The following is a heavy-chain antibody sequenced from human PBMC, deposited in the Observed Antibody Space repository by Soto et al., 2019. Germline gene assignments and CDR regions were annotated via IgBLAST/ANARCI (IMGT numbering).Heavy chain of an antibody. Sequence: GGSLSLSCAASGFTFSSYEMNWVRQVPGKGLEWVSYISSSGNTISYADSVKGRFTISRDNAENSLYLQMNSLRADDTAVYYCVRGYGFDYWGQGTLVTVSS. CDR2: ISSSGNTI. J-gene: IGHJ4*02. V-gene: IGHV3-48*03. CDR1: GFTFSSYE. CDR3: VRGYGFDY. D-gene: IGHD5-12*01.